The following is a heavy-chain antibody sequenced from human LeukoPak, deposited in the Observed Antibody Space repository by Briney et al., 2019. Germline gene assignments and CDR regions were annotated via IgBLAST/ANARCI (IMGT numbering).Heavy chain of an antibody. CDR2: ISYDGSNK. CDR3: AKDYDYGDYVYAFDI. J-gene: IGHJ3*02. V-gene: IGHV3-30*18. D-gene: IGHD4-17*01. Sequence: GGSLRLSCAASGFXFSSYGIHWVRQAPGKGLEWVAVISYDGSNKYYADSVKGRFTISRDNSKNTLYLQMNSLRAEDTAVYYCAKDYDYGDYVYAFDIWGQGTMVTVSS. CDR1: GFXFSSYG.